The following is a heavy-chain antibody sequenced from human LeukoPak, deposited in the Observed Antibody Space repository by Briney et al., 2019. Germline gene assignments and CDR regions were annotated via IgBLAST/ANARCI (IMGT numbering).Heavy chain of an antibody. CDR3: ARHVVGLGFDY. V-gene: IGHV3-21*01. D-gene: IGHD3-22*01. CDR1: GFTFSSYS. J-gene: IGHJ4*02. CDR2: ITTSSSYI. Sequence: GGSLRLSCAASGFTFSSYSMNWVRQAPGKGLEWVSSITTSSSYIYYADSVKGRFTISRDNAKNSLYLQMNSLRVEDTAVYYCARHVVGLGFDYWGQGTLVTVSS.